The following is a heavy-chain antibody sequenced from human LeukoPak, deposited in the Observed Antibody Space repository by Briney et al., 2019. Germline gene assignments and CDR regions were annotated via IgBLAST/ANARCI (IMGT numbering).Heavy chain of an antibody. J-gene: IGHJ4*02. CDR3: ARDIPWHYDSSGYYLDY. D-gene: IGHD3-22*01. CDR2: IIPIFGTA. V-gene: IGHV1-69*13. Sequence: ASVKVSCKASGGTFSSYAISWVRQAPGQGLEWMGGIIPIFGTANYAQKFQGRVTITADESTSTAYMELSSLRSEDTAVYYCARDIPWHYDSSGYYLDYWGQGTLVTVSS. CDR1: GGTFSSYA.